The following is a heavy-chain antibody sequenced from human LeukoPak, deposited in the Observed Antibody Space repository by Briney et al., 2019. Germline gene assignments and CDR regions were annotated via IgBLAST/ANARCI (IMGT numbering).Heavy chain of an antibody. D-gene: IGHD1-26*01. V-gene: IGHV5-51*01. Sequence: GESLKISCKGSGYSFTSNWIGWVRQMPGKGLEWMGITYPGDSDTRYSPSFQGQVTISADKSISTAYLQWSSLKASDTAMYYCARGFGGATSGRAYFDYWGQGTLVTVSS. CDR2: TYPGDSDT. CDR1: GYSFTSNW. CDR3: ARGFGGATSGRAYFDY. J-gene: IGHJ4*02.